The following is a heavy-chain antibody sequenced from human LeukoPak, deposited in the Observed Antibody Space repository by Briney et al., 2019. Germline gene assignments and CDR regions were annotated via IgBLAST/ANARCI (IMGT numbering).Heavy chain of an antibody. CDR2: IYYSGST. CDR1: GGSISSGDYY. CDR3: AGYPNGQHIPN. J-gene: IGHJ4*02. V-gene: IGHV4-30-4*08. D-gene: IGHD1-1*01. Sequence: PSQTLSLTCTVSGGSISSGDYYWSWIRQPPGTGLEWIGYIYYSGSTYYNPSLKSRVTISVDTSKNQFSLKLSSVTAADTAVYYCAGYPNGQHIPNWGQGTLVTVSS.